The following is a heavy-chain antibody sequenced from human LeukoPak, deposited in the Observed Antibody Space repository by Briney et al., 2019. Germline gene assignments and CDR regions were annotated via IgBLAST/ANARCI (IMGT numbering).Heavy chain of an antibody. CDR2: IYTSGNT. V-gene: IGHV4-4*07. Sequence: SETLSLTCTVSGASVGDYYWSWIRQAAPKGLEWLGRIYTSGNTIYNPSLQSRVTISVDVSKNQFSLRLISMTAADTGIYYCAVDNRDFWGQGTLVTVSS. J-gene: IGHJ4*02. D-gene: IGHD2/OR15-2a*01. CDR3: AVDNRDF. CDR1: GASVGDYY.